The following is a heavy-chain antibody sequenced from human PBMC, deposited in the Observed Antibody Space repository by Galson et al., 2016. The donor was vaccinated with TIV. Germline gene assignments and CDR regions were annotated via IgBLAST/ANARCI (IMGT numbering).Heavy chain of an antibody. Sequence: SVKVSCKVSGYSLSKLSMYWVRQAPGKGLEWMGGFDRENGERIYIQKLQGRVTMTEDSSTDTAYMELRRLTFEDTAVYLCATSLDYSQIFDYWGHGTLVTVSS. J-gene: IGHJ4*01. D-gene: IGHD4-11*01. CDR3: ATSLDYSQIFDY. CDR2: FDRENGER. CDR1: GYSLSKLS. V-gene: IGHV1-24*01.